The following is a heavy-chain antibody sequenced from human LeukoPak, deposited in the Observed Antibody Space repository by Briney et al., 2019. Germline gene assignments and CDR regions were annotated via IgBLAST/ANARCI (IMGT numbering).Heavy chain of an antibody. Sequence: SQTLSLTFAISGDXVSSNSVAWSWVTQSPSRGLEWVGRTFYRSKWYVDYAVSVKSRITIIPDTSKNQFSLQLNSVTPEDTAVYYCARDPRTPAFDYWGQGILVTVSS. J-gene: IGHJ4*02. D-gene: IGHD1-14*01. CDR1: GDXVSSNSVA. CDR3: ARDPRTPAFDY. V-gene: IGHV6-1*01. CDR2: TFYRSKWYV.